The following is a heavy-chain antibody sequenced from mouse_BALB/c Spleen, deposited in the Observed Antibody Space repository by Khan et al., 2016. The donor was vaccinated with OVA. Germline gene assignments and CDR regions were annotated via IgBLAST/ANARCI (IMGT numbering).Heavy chain of an antibody. J-gene: IGHJ3*01. Sequence: VQLKQSGAELARPGASVKMSCKASGYTFTSYTIHWIKLRPGQGLEWIGYINPRNGYTNYNQKFKDKATLTADKSSTTAYMQLSSLTSDDSAVYNCVRDGAYHRNDGWFAYWGQGTLVTVSA. D-gene: IGHD2-14*01. V-gene: IGHV1-4*01. CDR3: VRDGAYHRNDGWFAY. CDR1: GYTFTSYT. CDR2: INPRNGYT.